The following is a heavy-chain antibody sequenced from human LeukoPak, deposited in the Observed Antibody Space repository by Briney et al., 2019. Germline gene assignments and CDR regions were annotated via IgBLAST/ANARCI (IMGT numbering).Heavy chain of an antibody. J-gene: IGHJ3*02. CDR1: GGSFSGYY. Sequence: SETLSLTCAVYGGSFSGYYWSWIRQPPGKGLEWTGEINHGGSTNYNPSLKSRVTISVDTSKNQFSLKLSSVTAADTAVYYCARGPLGLLLPGYLDAFDIWGQGTMVTVSS. CDR3: ARGPLGLLLPGYLDAFDI. D-gene: IGHD3-22*01. V-gene: IGHV4-34*01. CDR2: INHGGST.